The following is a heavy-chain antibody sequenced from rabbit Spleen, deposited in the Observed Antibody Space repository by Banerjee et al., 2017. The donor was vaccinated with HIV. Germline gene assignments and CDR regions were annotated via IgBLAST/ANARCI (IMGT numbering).Heavy chain of an antibody. V-gene: IGHV1S40*01. CDR2: IDPVFGIT. CDR3: ARDGAGGSYFAL. D-gene: IGHD8-1*01. J-gene: IGHJ4*01. CDR1: GFSFNSGYD. Sequence: QSLEESGGGLVKPGASLTLTCKASGFSFNSGYDMCWVRQAPGKGLEWIGYIDPVFGITDYASWVNGRFSISRENAQNTVFLQMTSLTAADTATYFCARDGAGGSYFALWGPGTRVAVS.